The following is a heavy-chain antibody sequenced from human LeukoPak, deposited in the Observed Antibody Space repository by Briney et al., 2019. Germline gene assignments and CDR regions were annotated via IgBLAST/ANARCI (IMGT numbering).Heavy chain of an antibody. D-gene: IGHD6-13*01. CDR3: ARGGSSWPFDY. J-gene: IGHJ4*02. V-gene: IGHV3-53*01. CDR1: GFTVSSNY. Sequence: PGGSLRLSCAASGFTVSSNYMSWVRQAPGKGLEWGSVIYSGGSTYYADSVKGRFTISRDNSKNTLYLQMNSLRAEDTAVYYCARGGSSWPFDYWGQGTLVTVSS. CDR2: IYSGGST.